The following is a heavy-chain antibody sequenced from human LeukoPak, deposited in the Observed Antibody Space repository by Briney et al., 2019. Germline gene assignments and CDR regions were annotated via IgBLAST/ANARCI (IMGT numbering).Heavy chain of an antibody. V-gene: IGHV3-23*01. CDR1: GFTFTGFW. D-gene: IGHD1-26*01. Sequence: GGSLRLSCAVSGFTFTGFWMSWVRQAPGKGLEWVSTISGGGGSTYYADSVKGRFTISRDNSRNTLYLQVNSLRAEDTAVYYCAKGGKWDVTPFDYWGQGTLVTVSS. CDR2: ISGGGGST. J-gene: IGHJ4*02. CDR3: AKGGKWDVTPFDY.